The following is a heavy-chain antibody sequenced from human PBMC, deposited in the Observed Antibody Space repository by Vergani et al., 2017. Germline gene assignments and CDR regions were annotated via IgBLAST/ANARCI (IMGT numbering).Heavy chain of an antibody. D-gene: IGHD2/OR15-2a*01. CDR1: GYSVGSGYY. CDR2: VHRNGNT. CDR3: AGQNREGAGHVDF. V-gene: IGHV4-38-2*01. Sequence: QVDLQESGPGLVKSSETLSLNCAVSGYSVGSGYYWGWLRQPPGRGLEWIGCVHRNGNTYYTSSLRSRATISRDTSKNQFSLRLTSVTAADTAVDYWAGQNREGAGHVDFWGRGVLVTVSA. J-gene: IGHJ4*02.